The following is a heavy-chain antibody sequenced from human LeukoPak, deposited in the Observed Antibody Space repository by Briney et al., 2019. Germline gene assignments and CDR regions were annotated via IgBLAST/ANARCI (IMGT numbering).Heavy chain of an antibody. CDR1: GGSISSYY. D-gene: IGHD2-21*01. CDR2: IYYSGST. J-gene: IGHJ4*02. CDR3: ARLAGHFDY. Sequence: SETLSLTCTVSGGSISSYYWSWIRQPPGKGLEWIGYIYYSGSTNYNPSLKGRVTISVDTSKNQFSLKLSSVTAAETAVYYCARLAGHFDYWGQGTLVTVSS. V-gene: IGHV4-59*08.